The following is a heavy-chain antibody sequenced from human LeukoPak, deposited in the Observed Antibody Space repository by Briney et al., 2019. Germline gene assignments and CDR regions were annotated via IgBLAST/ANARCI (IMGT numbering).Heavy chain of an antibody. D-gene: IGHD3-3*01. J-gene: IGHJ4*02. CDR1: GFTFSSYA. CDR3: AKHVLRFLEWLSPFDY. CDR2: ISGSGGST. V-gene: IGHV3-23*01. Sequence: GGSLRLSXAASGFTFSSYAMSWVRQAPGKGLEWVSAISGSGGSTYYADSVKGRFTIFRDNSKNTLYLQMNSLRAEDTAVYYCAKHVLRFLEWLSPFDYWGQGTLVTVSS.